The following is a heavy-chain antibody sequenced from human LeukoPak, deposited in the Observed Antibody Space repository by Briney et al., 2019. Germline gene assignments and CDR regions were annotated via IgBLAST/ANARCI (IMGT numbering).Heavy chain of an antibody. J-gene: IGHJ6*03. Sequence: GGSLGLSCAASGFTFSSYAMSWVRQAPGKGLEWVSAISGSGGSTYYADSVKGRFTISRDNSKNTLYLQMNSLRAEDTAVYYCANPLGSYANYYMDVWGKGTTVTVSS. CDR2: ISGSGGST. V-gene: IGHV3-23*01. CDR1: GFTFSSYA. CDR3: ANPLGSYANYYMDV. D-gene: IGHD1-26*01.